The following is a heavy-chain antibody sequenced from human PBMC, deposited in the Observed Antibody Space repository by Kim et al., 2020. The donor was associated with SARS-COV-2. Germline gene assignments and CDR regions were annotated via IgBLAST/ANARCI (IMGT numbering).Heavy chain of an antibody. CDR2: IKSKTDGGTT. Sequence: GGSLRLSCAASGFTFSNAWMSWVRQAPGKGLEWVGRIKSKTDGGTTDYAAPVKGRFTISRDDSKNTLYLQMNSLKTDDTAVYYCTTRGGSGSPYFDYWGQGTLVTVSS. D-gene: IGHD3-3*01. J-gene: IGHJ4*02. CDR1: GFTFSNAW. CDR3: TTRGGSGSPYFDY. V-gene: IGHV3-15*01.